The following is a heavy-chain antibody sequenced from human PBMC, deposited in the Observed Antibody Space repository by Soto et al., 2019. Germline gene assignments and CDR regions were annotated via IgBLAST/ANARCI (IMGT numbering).Heavy chain of an antibody. V-gene: IGHV4-34*01. CDR2: INHSGST. J-gene: IGHJ4*02. Sequence: QVQLQQWGAGLLKPSETLSLTCAVYGGSFSGYYWSWIRQPPGKGLEWIGEINHSGSTNYNPSLKSRVTISVDTSKNQFSLKLSSVTPADTAVYYCARGPADYEFWGGYYTLDYWGQGTLVTVSS. CDR1: GGSFSGYY. D-gene: IGHD3-3*01. CDR3: ARGPADYEFWGGYYTLDY.